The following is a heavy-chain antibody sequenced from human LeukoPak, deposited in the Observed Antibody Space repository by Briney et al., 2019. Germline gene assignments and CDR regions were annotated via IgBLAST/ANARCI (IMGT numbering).Heavy chain of an antibody. CDR1: GYTFTGYY. Sequence: ASVKVSCKASGYTFTGYYMHWVRQAPGQGLEWMGWINPNSGGTNSAQKFQGRVTMTRDTSISTAYMELSRLRSDDMAVHYCARALRGAGYYYYMDVWGKGTTVTVSS. CDR3: ARALRGAGYYYYMDV. D-gene: IGHD1-26*01. V-gene: IGHV1-2*02. J-gene: IGHJ6*03. CDR2: INPNSGGT.